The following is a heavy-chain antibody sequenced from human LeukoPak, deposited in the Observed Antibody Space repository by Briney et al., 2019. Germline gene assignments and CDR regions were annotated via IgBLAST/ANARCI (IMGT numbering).Heavy chain of an antibody. V-gene: IGHV3-43*01. CDR2: FSGNGKTT. CDR1: GFTFGHYT. CDR3: AKEGGTMLLDS. J-gene: IGHJ5*01. Sequence: GGSLRLSCVASGFTFGHYTIHWVRQPPGKALEWVSLFSGNGKTTYYADSVRGRFTISRDNRKNSLYLQMNSLRSEDTALYYCAKEGGTMLLDSWGQGTLVTVSS. D-gene: IGHD1-26*01.